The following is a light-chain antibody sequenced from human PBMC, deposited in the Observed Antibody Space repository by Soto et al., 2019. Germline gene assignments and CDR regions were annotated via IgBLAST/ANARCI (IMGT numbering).Light chain of an antibody. CDR2: TTS. CDR3: QQSYSRPRT. J-gene: IGKJ1*01. V-gene: IGKV1-39*01. CDR1: QSISNY. Sequence: DIQMTQSPSSLSAYVGDRVTITCRASQSISNYLNWYQQKPGKAPNLLIYTTSSLETGVPSRFSGSGSGTNFTLTISSLQPEDFATYFGQQSYSRPRTFGQGTKVDIK.